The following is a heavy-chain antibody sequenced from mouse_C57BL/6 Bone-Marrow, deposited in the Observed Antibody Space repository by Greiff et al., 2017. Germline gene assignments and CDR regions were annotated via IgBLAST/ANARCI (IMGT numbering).Heavy chain of an antibody. Sequence: VQLQESGPELVRPGVSVKISCKGSGYTFTDYAMHWVQQSPAKSLAWIGAISTYYGDASYNQKFKDKATMTVDKSSSTAYMVLARRTSEDSAVXYCASPYYGSSDGYWYFGVWGTGTTFTVSS. V-gene: IGHV1-67*01. CDR1: GYTFTDYA. CDR3: ASPYYGSSDGYWYFGV. CDR2: ISTYYGDA. D-gene: IGHD1-1*01. J-gene: IGHJ1*03.